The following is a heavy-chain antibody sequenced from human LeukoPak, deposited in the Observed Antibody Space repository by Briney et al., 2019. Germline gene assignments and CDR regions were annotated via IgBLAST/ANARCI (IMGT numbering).Heavy chain of an antibody. Sequence: GGSLRLSCAASGFPFSAYYMSWVRQAPGKGLEWVGRIKSKTDGGTTDYAAPVKGRFTISRDDSKNTLYLQMNSLKIEDTAVYYCTTDSTIVYWGQGTLVTVSS. J-gene: IGHJ4*02. CDR1: GFPFSAYY. CDR2: IKSKTDGGTT. D-gene: IGHD3-9*01. V-gene: IGHV3-15*01. CDR3: TTDSTIVY.